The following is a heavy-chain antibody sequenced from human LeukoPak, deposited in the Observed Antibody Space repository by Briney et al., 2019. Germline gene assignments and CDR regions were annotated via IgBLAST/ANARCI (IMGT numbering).Heavy chain of an antibody. CDR3: ARRPHGMDV. D-gene: IGHD6-6*01. Sequence: GGSLRLSCAASGFTFSTYVMPWVRQAPGKGLECVSSISGNGGSTYYANSVKGRFIISRDNSKNTLYLQMGSLRPEDMAVYYCARRPHGMDVWGQGTTVTVSS. J-gene: IGHJ6*02. V-gene: IGHV3-64*01. CDR1: GFTFSTYV. CDR2: ISGNGGST.